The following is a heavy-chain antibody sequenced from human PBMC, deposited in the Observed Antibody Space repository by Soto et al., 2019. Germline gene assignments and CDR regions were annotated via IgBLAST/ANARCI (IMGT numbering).Heavy chain of an antibody. V-gene: IGHV3-23*01. CDR1: GFTFSSYA. CDR3: AKDPLAYYYDSSGYYGPDYFDY. CDR2: ISGSGGST. D-gene: IGHD3-22*01. Sequence: GGSLRLSCAASGFTFSSYAMSWVRQAPGKGLEWVSAISGSGGSTYYADSVKGLFTISRDNSKNTLYLQMNSLRAEDTAVYYCAKDPLAYYYDSSGYYGPDYFDYWGQGTLVTVSS. J-gene: IGHJ4*02.